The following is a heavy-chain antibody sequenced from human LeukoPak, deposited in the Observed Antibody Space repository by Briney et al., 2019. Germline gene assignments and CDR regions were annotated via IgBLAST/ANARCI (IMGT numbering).Heavy chain of an antibody. Sequence: GGSLRLSCAASGFTFSSYAMSWVRQAPGEGLEWVSAISGSGGSTYYADSVKGRFTISRDNSKNTLYLQMNSLRAEDTAVYYCARDFSLYSGSYSDAFDIWGQGTMVTVSS. CDR1: GFTFSSYA. D-gene: IGHD1-26*01. CDR3: ARDFSLYSGSYSDAFDI. CDR2: ISGSGGST. V-gene: IGHV3-23*01. J-gene: IGHJ3*02.